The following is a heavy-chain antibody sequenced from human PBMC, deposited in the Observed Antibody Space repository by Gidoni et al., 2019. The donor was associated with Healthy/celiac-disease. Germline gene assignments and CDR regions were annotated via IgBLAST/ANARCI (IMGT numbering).Heavy chain of an antibody. CDR2: IYHSGST. V-gene: IGHV4-4*02. D-gene: IGHD1-1*01. CDR1: GGSISSSNW. CDR3: AVAPGTTGTTGYYYGMDV. Sequence: QVQLQESGPGLVKPLGTLSLTCAVSGGSISSSNWWSWVRQPPGKGLEWIGEIYHSGSTNYNPSLKSRVTISVDKSKNQFSLKLSSVTAADTAVYYCAVAPGTTGTTGYYYGMDVWGQGTTVTVSS. J-gene: IGHJ6*02.